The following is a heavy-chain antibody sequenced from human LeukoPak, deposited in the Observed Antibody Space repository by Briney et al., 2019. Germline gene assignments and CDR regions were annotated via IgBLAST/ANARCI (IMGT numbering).Heavy chain of an antibody. CDR1: GYTFTSYY. V-gene: IGHV1-46*01. CDR3: ARDRRNLGALPGHSSSPSEGP. CDR2: INPSGGST. J-gene: IGHJ5*02. Sequence: ASVKVSCKASGYTFTSYYMHWVRQAPGQGLEWMGIINPSGGSTSYAQKFQGRVTMTRDMSTSTVYMELSSLRSEDTAVYYCARDRRNLGALPGHSSSPSEGPWGQGTLVTVSS. D-gene: IGHD6-6*01.